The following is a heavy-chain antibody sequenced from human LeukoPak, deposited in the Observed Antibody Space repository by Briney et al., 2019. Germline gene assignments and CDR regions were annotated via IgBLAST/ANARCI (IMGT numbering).Heavy chain of an antibody. CDR3: ATTSRYFDY. J-gene: IGHJ4*02. Sequence: GESLKISCKGSGYSFTSYWIGWVRQMPGKGPEWMGIVYPGDSETRYSPSFQGQVTISADKSISTAYLQWSSLKASGTAMSYCATTSRYFDYWGQGTQVTVSS. CDR1: GYSFTSYW. CDR2: VYPGDSET. D-gene: IGHD6-6*01. V-gene: IGHV5-51*01.